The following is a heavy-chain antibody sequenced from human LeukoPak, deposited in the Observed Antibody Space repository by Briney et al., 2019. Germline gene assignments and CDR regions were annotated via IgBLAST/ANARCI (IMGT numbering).Heavy chain of an antibody. CDR3: AKLDPRGNGNNLDAFDM. V-gene: IGHV3-21*04. Sequence: GGSLRLSCAASAFSLSAYNMNWVRQAPGKGLEWVSSISYTGTYIYYADSVKGRFTISRDNAQNSLYLQMNSLRAEDTAVYYCAKLDPRGNGNNLDAFDMWGQGTMVTVSS. CDR2: ISYTGTYI. J-gene: IGHJ3*02. CDR1: AFSLSAYN. D-gene: IGHD1-1*01.